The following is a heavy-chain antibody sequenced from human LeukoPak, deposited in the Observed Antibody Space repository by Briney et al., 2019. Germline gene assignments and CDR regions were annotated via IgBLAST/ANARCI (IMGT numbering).Heavy chain of an antibody. J-gene: IGHJ4*02. V-gene: IGHV3-21*01. Sequence: GGSLRLSCAASGFTFSRYSMNWVRQAPGKGLEWVSSISISSNYIYYTDSVKGRFTISRDNSKNTLYLQMNSLRAEDTAVYYCAKSPYNWNDMYYFDYWGQGTLVTVSS. CDR1: GFTFSRYS. CDR2: ISISSNYI. D-gene: IGHD1-20*01. CDR3: AKSPYNWNDMYYFDY.